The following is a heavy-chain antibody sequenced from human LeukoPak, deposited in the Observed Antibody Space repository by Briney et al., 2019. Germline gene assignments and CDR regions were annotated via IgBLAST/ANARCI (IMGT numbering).Heavy chain of an antibody. Sequence: PGGTLGLSCAVSGFTFSIYAMSGVSQAPGKGREWGSAMRGRGGSPYYAASVQGRFTISRDNSKNTLYLQMNSLRAEDTAVYYCAKVPESTIFGVVRQYNWFDPWGQGTLVTVSS. CDR3: AKVPESTIFGVVRQYNWFDP. V-gene: IGHV3-23*01. CDR2: MRGRGGSP. J-gene: IGHJ5*02. D-gene: IGHD3-3*01. CDR1: GFTFSIYA.